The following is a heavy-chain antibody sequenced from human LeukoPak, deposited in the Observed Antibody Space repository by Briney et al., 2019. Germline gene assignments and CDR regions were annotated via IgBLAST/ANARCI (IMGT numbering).Heavy chain of an antibody. V-gene: IGHV4-39*01. J-gene: IGHJ4*02. Sequence: KPSETLSLTCTVSGGSISSSNYYWGWIRQPPGKGLERIGNIFYSGSTHYNPSLKSRVTISVDTSKNQFSLKLNSVTAADTAVYHCAGLVVGTATTDYWGQGTLVTVSS. D-gene: IGHD2-21*02. CDR2: IFYSGST. CDR3: AGLVVGTATTDY. CDR1: GGSISSSNYY.